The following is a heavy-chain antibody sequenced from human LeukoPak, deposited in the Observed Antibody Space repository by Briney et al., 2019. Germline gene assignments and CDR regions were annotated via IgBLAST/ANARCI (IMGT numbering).Heavy chain of an antibody. V-gene: IGHV4-34*01. CDR1: GGSFSGYY. Sequence: PSETLSLTCAVYGGSFSGYYWSWIRQPPGRGLEWIGEINHGGSTNYNPSLKSRVTISVDTSKTQFSLKLSSVTAADTAVYYCARTGRGVSFDPWGQGTLVTVSS. CDR3: ARTGRGVSFDP. CDR2: INHGGST. D-gene: IGHD1-1*01. J-gene: IGHJ5*02.